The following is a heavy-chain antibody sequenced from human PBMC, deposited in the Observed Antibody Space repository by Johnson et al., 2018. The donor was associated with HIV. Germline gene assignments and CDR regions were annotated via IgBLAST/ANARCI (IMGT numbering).Heavy chain of an antibody. CDR1: GFTFSSYA. CDR3: ARERPGSGYDWGDAFDI. Sequence: QVQLVESGGGVVQPGRSLRLSCAASGFTFSSYAMHWVRQAPGKGLEWVAVISYDGSNKYYADSVKGRSTISRDNSKNTLYLQMNSLRAEDTAVYYCARERPGSGYDWGDAFDIWGQGTMVTVSS. J-gene: IGHJ3*02. CDR2: ISYDGSNK. D-gene: IGHD5-12*01. V-gene: IGHV3-30-3*01.